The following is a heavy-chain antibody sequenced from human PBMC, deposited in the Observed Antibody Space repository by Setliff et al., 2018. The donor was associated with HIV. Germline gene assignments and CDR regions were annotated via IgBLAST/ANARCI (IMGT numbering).Heavy chain of an antibody. CDR1: GGTLSNYA. CDR2: VIPIFGIA. CDR3: ARDTRPYYYDSSGYLDAFDM. Sequence: ASVKVSCQASGGTLSNYAISLVRQAPGQGHEWMGGVIPIFGIANYAQKFQGRVAMTADKSTSTAYMELSSLGSEDTAVYYCARDTRPYYYDSSGYLDAFDMWGQGTMVTVS. V-gene: IGHV1-69*10. J-gene: IGHJ3*02. D-gene: IGHD3-22*01.